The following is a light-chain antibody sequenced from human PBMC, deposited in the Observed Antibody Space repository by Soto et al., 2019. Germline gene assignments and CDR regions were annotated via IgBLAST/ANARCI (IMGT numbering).Light chain of an antibody. CDR2: VAS. CDR3: QQTAHSPLT. Sequence: EIVLTQSPGTLSLSPGERATLSCRASQSVTNNYVAWYQQKPGQAPRLLIHVASSRATGIPDRFSGGGSGTDFTLTISRLEPEDFAVYFCQQTAHSPLTFGQGTRVDIK. V-gene: IGKV3-20*01. CDR1: QSVTNNY. J-gene: IGKJ1*01.